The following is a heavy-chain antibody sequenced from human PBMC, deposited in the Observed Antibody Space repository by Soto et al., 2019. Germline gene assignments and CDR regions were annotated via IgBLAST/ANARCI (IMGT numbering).Heavy chain of an antibody. J-gene: IGHJ4*02. CDR2: IIPIFGTA. Sequence: SVNVSCKTSGGSFSSYASIRRRLATRQGLEWMGGIIPIFGTANYAQKFQGRVTITADESTSTAYMELSSLRSEDTAVYYCARGGPARGYYDFWSGFGRDPFDYWGQGTLVTVSS. D-gene: IGHD3-3*01. CDR3: ARGGPARGYYDFWSGFGRDPFDY. CDR1: GGSFSSYA. V-gene: IGHV1-69*13.